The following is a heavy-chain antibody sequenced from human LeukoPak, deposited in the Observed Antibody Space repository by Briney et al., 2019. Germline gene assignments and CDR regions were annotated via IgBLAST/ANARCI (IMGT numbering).Heavy chain of an antibody. Sequence: TSETLSLTCTVSGASISRYYWSWVRQPPGKGLEWIGYIYYSGSTNYNPSLESRVTISVDTSKNQFSLKLSSVTAADTAVYYCARETSGGKWELRSNFDYWGQGTLVTVSS. D-gene: IGHD1-26*01. J-gene: IGHJ4*02. V-gene: IGHV4-59*01. CDR3: ARETSGGKWELRSNFDY. CDR1: GASISRYY. CDR2: IYYSGST.